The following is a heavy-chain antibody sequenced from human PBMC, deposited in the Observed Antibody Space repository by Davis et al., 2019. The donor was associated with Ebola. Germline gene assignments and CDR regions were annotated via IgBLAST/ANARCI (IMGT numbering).Heavy chain of an antibody. V-gene: IGHV4-61*08. CDR2: YYYTGST. CDR1: GGFVSSGGYS. J-gene: IGHJ5*02. CDR3: ARGPDWFDP. Sequence: MPSETLSLTCTVSGGFVSSGGYSWSWIRQPPGKGLEWIGYYYYTGSTYYNPSLKSRVTISVDTSKNQFSLKLSSVTAADTAVYYCARGPDWFDPWGQGTLVTVSS.